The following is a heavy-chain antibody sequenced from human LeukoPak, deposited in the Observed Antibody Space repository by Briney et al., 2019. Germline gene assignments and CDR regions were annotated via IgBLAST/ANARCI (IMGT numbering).Heavy chain of an antibody. J-gene: IGHJ3*02. D-gene: IGHD2-8*01. CDR3: ARPYCTNGVCYIDAFDI. V-gene: IGHV4-59*08. Sequence: SETLSLTCTGSGGSISSYYWSWIRQPPGKGLEWIGYIYYSGSTNYNPSLKSRVTISVDTSKNQFSLKLSSVTAADTAVYYCARPYCTNGVCYIDAFDIWGQGTMVTVSS. CDR1: GGSISSYY. CDR2: IYYSGST.